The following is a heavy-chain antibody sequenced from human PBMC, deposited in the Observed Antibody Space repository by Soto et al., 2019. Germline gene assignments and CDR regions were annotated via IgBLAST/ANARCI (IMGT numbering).Heavy chain of an antibody. D-gene: IGHD2-2*01. Sequence: GGSLRLSCAASGFTFSSYAMSWVRQAPGKGLEWVSAISGSGGSTYYADSVKGRFTISRDNSKNTLYLQMNSLRAEDTAVYYCASPKGLPAAMWGAIDIWGQGTMVTVSS. V-gene: IGHV3-23*01. CDR1: GFTFSSYA. CDR2: ISGSGGST. J-gene: IGHJ3*02. CDR3: ASPKGLPAAMWGAIDI.